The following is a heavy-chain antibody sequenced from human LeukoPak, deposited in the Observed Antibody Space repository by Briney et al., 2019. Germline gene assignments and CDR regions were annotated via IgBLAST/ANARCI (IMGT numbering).Heavy chain of an antibody. CDR2: ISYDGSNK. Sequence: GGSLRLSCAASGFTFSSYAMHWVRQAPGKGLEWVAVISYDGSNKYYADSVKGRFTISRDNSKNTLYLQMNSLRAEDTAVYYCARSLYSSSYVDYWGQGTLVTVSS. D-gene: IGHD6-13*01. J-gene: IGHJ4*02. CDR1: GFTFSSYA. CDR3: ARSLYSSSYVDY. V-gene: IGHV3-30-3*01.